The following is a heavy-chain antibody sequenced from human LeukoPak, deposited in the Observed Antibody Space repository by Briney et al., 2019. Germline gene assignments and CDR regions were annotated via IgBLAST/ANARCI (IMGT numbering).Heavy chain of an antibody. J-gene: IGHJ5*02. V-gene: IGHV4-4*02. Sequence: SGTLSLTCAVSGGSISSSNWWSWVRQPPGKGLEWIGSIYYSGSTYYNPSLKSRVTISVDTSKNQFSLKLSSVTAADTAVYYCARHYSNYDFWSGPQWEYNWFDPWGQGTLVTVSS. D-gene: IGHD3-3*01. CDR1: GGSISSSNW. CDR2: IYYSGST. CDR3: ARHYSNYDFWSGPQWEYNWFDP.